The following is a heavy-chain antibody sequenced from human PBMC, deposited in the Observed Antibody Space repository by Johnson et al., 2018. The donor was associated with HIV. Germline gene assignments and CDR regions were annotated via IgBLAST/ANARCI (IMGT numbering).Heavy chain of an antibody. CDR1: GFTFSSYA. CDR2: ISYDGSNK. V-gene: IGHV3-30*04. Sequence: QEQLVESGGGVVQPGRSLRLSCAASGFTFSSYAMHWVRQAPGKGLEWVAVISYDGSNKYYADSVKGRFTISSDNSKNTLYLQMNSLRAEDTAVYYCARGGQLVAFDIWGQGTMVTVSS. J-gene: IGHJ3*02. D-gene: IGHD6-6*01. CDR3: ARGGQLVAFDI.